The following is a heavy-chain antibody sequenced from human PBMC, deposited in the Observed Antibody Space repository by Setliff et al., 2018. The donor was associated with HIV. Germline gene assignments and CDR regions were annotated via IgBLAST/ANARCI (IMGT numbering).Heavy chain of an antibody. CDR3: ARSPYCTGGSCNSRRSIDS. CDR1: GHTFNSFY. D-gene: IGHD2-15*01. J-gene: IGHJ4*02. V-gene: IGHV1-46*02. CDR2: INPSGGNTD. Sequence: ASVKVSCKTSGHTFNSFYLHWVRQAPGQGLEWMAMINPSGGNTDHYAQRFQGRLSMTRDTSTGTVYLGLSSLTSEGSAVYYCARSPYCTGGSCNSRRSIDSWGQGALVTV.